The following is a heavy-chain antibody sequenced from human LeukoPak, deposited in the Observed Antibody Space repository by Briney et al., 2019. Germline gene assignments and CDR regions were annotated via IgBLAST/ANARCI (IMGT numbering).Heavy chain of an antibody. CDR1: GYTFTSYD. V-gene: IGHV1-8*01. J-gene: IGHJ3*02. CDR3: ARGGVVGIFGDI. Sequence: ASVKVSCRASGYTFTSYDINWVRQATGQGLEGMGWMNPNSGNTGYAQKFQGRVTMTRNTSISTAYMELSSLRSEDTAVYYCARGGVVGIFGDIWGQGTVVTVSS. D-gene: IGHD3-3*01. CDR2: MNPNSGNT.